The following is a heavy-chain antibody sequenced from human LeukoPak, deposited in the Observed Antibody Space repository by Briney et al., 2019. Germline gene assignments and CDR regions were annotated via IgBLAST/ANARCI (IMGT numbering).Heavy chain of an antibody. J-gene: IGHJ6*02. CDR3: ARDRGSNNGNSGNNNTYGRDV. CDR2: IYHSGST. D-gene: IGHD1/OR15-1a*01. V-gene: IGHV4-4*02. Sequence: SGTLSLTCAVSGGSISSSNWWSWVRQPPGKGLEWIGEIYHSGSTNYNPSLKSRVTISVDKSKNQFSLKLSSVTAADTAVYYCARDRGSNNGNSGNNNTYGRDVWAQGPTVTVPS. CDR1: GGSISSSNW.